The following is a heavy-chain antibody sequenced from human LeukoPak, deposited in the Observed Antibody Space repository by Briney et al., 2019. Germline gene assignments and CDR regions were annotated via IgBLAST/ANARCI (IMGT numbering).Heavy chain of an antibody. CDR2: IIPIFGTA. Sequence: SVKVSCKASGGTFSSYAISWVRQAPGQGLEWMGGIIPIFGTANYAQKFQGRVTITTDESTSTAYMELSSLRSEDTAVYYCARALVRGFGGNPRNNWFDPWGQGTLVTVSS. CDR1: GGTFSSYA. J-gene: IGHJ5*02. V-gene: IGHV1-69*05. CDR3: ARALVRGFGGNPRNNWFDP. D-gene: IGHD4-23*01.